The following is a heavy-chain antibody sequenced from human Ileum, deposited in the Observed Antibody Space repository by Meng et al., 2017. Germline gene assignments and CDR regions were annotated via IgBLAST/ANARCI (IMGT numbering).Heavy chain of an antibody. J-gene: IGHJ4*02. D-gene: IGHD1-26*01. Sequence: QVALNQWGAGLLKPSETLSRTCGVCGGSFNDYYWSWVRQSPGKGLEWIGQIHHSGRTNYKSSLERRVTISVDTSKSQFSLKLTSVTAADTAMYYCVRGPARETHDFDYWGQGALVTVSS. CDR3: VRGPARETHDFDY. CDR2: IHHSGRT. CDR1: GGSFNDYY. V-gene: IGHV4-34*01.